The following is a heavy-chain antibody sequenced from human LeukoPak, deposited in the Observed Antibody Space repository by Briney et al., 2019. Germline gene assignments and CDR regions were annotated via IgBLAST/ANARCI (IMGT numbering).Heavy chain of an antibody. CDR2: MNPGDADA. D-gene: IGHD6-19*01. CDR3: ARRPTSGQYYFDE. CDR1: GYTFTRYW. J-gene: IGHJ4*02. Sequence: GDSLKISCKGSGYTFTRYWLAWVRQMPGKGLEWMAIMNPGDADATYSPSFQGQDTVSVVKPVSPPYPQWGGLRAAGLAIYCWARRPTSGQYYFDEWGQGTLVTVPS. V-gene: IGHV5-51*01.